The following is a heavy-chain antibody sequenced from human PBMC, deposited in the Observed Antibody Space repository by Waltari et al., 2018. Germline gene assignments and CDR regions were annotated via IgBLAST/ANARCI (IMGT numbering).Heavy chain of an antibody. CDR2: INHSGST. J-gene: IGHJ4*02. D-gene: IGHD6-19*01. CDR1: GGSFSGYY. CDR3: ASGRRGLSIDY. Sequence: QVQLQQWGAGLLKPSETLSLTCAVYGGSFSGYYWSWIRQPPGKGLEWIGEINHSGSTNYNPSLKSRVTISVDTAKNQFSLKLSSVTAADTAVYYCASGRRGLSIDYWGQGTLVTVSS. V-gene: IGHV4-34*01.